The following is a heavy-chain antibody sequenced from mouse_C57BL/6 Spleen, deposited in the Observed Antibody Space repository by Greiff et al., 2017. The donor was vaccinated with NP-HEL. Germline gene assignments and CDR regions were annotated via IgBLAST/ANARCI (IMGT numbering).Heavy chain of an antibody. CDR2: IDPEDGGT. Sequence: EVKVVESGAELVKPGASVKLSCTASGFNIKDYYMHWVKQRTEQGLEWIGRIDPEDGGTKYAPKLQGKATLTADTSSNPAYLQLSSLTSEDTAVYYCARVYYDYDEDYWGQGTTLTVSS. J-gene: IGHJ2*01. V-gene: IGHV14-2*01. CDR3: ARVYYDYDEDY. CDR1: GFNIKDYY. D-gene: IGHD2-4*01.